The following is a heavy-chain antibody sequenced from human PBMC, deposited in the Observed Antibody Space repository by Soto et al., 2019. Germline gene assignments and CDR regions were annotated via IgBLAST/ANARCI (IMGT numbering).Heavy chain of an antibody. CDR1: GGSISSSNW. V-gene: IGHV4-4*02. J-gene: IGHJ6*02. CDR3: ARDRRVYYGSGSASPLYYYYGMDV. Sequence: LSLTCAVSGGSISSSNWWSWVRQPPGKGLEWIGEIYHSGSTNYNPSLKSRVTISVDKSKNQFSLKLSSVTAADTAVYYCARDRRVYYGSGSASPLYYYYGMDVWGQGTTVTVSS. D-gene: IGHD3-10*01. CDR2: IYHSGST.